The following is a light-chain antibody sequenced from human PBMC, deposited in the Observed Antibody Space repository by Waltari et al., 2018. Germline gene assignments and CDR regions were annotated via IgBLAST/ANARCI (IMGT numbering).Light chain of an antibody. V-gene: IGKV1-33*01. J-gene: IGKJ4*01. CDR2: DAS. CDR3: QQYDILPLT. CDR1: QDITNY. Sequence: DIQMTQSPSSLSASVGDRVTITCQASQDITNYLNWYQQKPGNAPKLLISDASNLEIGVPSRCSGRQSGTQFTFTISSLQPEDIATYYCQQYDILPLTFGGGTKVEIK.